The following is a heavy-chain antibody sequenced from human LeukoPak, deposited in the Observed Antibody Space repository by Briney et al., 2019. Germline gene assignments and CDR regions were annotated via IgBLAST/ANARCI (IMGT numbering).Heavy chain of an antibody. Sequence: SSETLSLTCTVSGGSISTYYWSWIRQSPGKGLEWIGHIYYSGSTNYNPSLKSRVTISVDTSKNQFSLKLSSVTAADTAVYYCARERERGYDFWSGYPGDAFDIWGQGTMVTVSS. CDR1: GGSISTYY. D-gene: IGHD3-3*01. V-gene: IGHV4-59*12. CDR3: ARERERGYDFWSGYPGDAFDI. CDR2: IYYSGST. J-gene: IGHJ3*02.